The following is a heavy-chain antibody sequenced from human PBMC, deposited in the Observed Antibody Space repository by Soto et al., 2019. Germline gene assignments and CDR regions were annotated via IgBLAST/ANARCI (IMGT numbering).Heavy chain of an antibody. D-gene: IGHD3-10*01. CDR3: ARDRDDYGSGNYYNRIDF. J-gene: IGHJ4*02. CDR1: GGIFSTYA. V-gene: IGHV1-69*01. CDR2: IIPLFGKP. Sequence: QVQLVQSGAEVKKPGSSVKVSCKASGGIFSTYAISWLRQAPGQGLEWMGGIIPLFGKPNYAKRFQGRVTITADESTSKAYMELSRLRSEDTAVYYCARDRDDYGSGNYYNRIDFWGQGTLVTVSS.